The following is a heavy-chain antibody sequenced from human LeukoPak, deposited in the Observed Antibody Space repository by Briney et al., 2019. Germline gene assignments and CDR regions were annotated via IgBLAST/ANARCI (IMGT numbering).Heavy chain of an antibody. Sequence: ETLSLTCTVSGGSISSYYWSWIRQPPGKGLEWIGYIYYSGSTNYNPSLKSRVTISVDTSKNQFSLKLSSVTAADTAFYYCARYIVSYPHDAFDIWGQGTMVTVSS. CDR2: IYYSGST. J-gene: IGHJ3*02. V-gene: IGHV4-59*01. D-gene: IGHD1-26*01. CDR3: ARYIVSYPHDAFDI. CDR1: GGSISSYY.